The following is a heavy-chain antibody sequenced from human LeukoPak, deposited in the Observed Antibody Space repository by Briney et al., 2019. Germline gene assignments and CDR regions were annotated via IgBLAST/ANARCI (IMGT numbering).Heavy chain of an antibody. CDR2: ISRSGNTI. Sequence: GGSLRLSCAISGFTFSGCELTWVRQAPGKGLEWISYISRSGNTIYYADSVKGRFTISRDSSKNTMYLQMNSLRAEDTAVYYCARGHTTVTSLLDYWGQGTLVTVSS. D-gene: IGHD4-17*01. CDR1: GFTFSGCE. J-gene: IGHJ4*02. CDR3: ARGHTTVTSLLDY. V-gene: IGHV3-48*03.